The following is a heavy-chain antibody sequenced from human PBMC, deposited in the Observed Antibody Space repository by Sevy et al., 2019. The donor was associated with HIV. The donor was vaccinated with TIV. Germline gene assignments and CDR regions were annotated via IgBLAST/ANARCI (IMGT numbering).Heavy chain of an antibody. Sequence: GSLRLSCATAWFTVSSNSLSWVRQAPGKGLGWVSVISGGLRTYYADSVKGRFTISRDNSENTLYLQMSSLKAEDTAVYYCTRDQWDHGSGSFYFASWGQGTLVTVSS. J-gene: IGHJ4*02. CDR1: WFTVSSNS. CDR2: ISGGLRT. D-gene: IGHD3-10*01. CDR3: TRDQWDHGSGSFYFAS. V-gene: IGHV3-53*01.